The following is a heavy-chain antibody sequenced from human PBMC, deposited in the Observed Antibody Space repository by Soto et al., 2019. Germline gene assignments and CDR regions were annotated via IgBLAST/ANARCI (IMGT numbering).Heavy chain of an antibody. CDR3: ARGHGVIIGAMDV. J-gene: IGHJ6*02. D-gene: IGHD3-3*01. CDR2: TSAYNTDT. Sequence: VKFSCNSSGYSFESYAMSWVRQAPGQGLEWMGWTSAYNTDTFYADKFQDRVSMTTDTSTGTAYMELRSLSSDDTAVYYCARGHGVIIGAMDVWGQGTAVTVSS. V-gene: IGHV1-18*01. CDR1: GYSFESYA.